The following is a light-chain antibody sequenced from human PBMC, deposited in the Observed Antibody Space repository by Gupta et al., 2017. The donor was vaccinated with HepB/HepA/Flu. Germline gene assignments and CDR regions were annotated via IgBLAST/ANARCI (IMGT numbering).Light chain of an antibody. V-gene: IGKV3-11*01. CDR3: QQRSNWPLT. CDR2: EAP. Sequence: IVLTQSLATLSLSPGLRATLSCRASQSVSSYLAWYQQKPGQAPRLLIYEAPNRDTGTPARFSGSGSGTDFTLTISSLEPEDFAVYYCQQRSNWPLTFGPGTKVDIK. J-gene: IGKJ3*01. CDR1: QSVSSY.